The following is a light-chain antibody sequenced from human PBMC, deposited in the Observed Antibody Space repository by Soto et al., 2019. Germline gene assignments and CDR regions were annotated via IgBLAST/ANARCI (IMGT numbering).Light chain of an antibody. CDR1: QSISTY. CDR3: QQRSQWPPMT. CDR2: DAS. Sequence: EILLPQSPVTLSLSPGQRATLSCRASQSISTYLAWYQVKPGQAPRLLIYDASSRATGVPARFSGSGSGTDFSLTISSLEPEDVAVYYCQQRSQWPPMTFGQGTRVEIK. V-gene: IGKV3-11*01. J-gene: IGKJ5*01.